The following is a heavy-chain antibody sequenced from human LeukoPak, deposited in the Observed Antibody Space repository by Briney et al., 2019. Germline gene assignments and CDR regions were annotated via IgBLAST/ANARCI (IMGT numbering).Heavy chain of an antibody. Sequence: SQTLSLTCTVSGGSISSGGYYWSWIRQPPGKGLEWIGYIYHSGSIYYNPSLKSRVTTSVDRSKNQFSLKLSSVTAADTAVYYCARDYQQQLVLWGQGTLVTVSS. V-gene: IGHV4-30-2*01. D-gene: IGHD6-13*01. CDR1: GGSISSGGYY. CDR3: ARDYQQQLVL. J-gene: IGHJ4*02. CDR2: IYHSGSI.